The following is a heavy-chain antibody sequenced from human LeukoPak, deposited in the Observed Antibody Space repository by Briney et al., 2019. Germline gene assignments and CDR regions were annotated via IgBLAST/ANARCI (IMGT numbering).Heavy chain of an antibody. Sequence: SGGSLRLSCAASGFTFSSYGMHWVRQAPGKGLEWVAVISYDGSNKYYADSVKGRFTISRDNSKNTLYLQMNSLRAEDTAVYYCAKDHYALDIWGQGTMVTVSS. CDR2: ISYDGSNK. V-gene: IGHV3-30*18. J-gene: IGHJ3*02. CDR3: AKDHYALDI. CDR1: GFTFSSYG.